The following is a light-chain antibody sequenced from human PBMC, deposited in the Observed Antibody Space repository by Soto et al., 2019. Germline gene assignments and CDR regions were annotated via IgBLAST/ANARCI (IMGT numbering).Light chain of an antibody. CDR1: QSVSSSY. V-gene: IGKV3-20*01. J-gene: IGKJ1*01. CDR3: QQHGSSPPP. Sequence: EIVLTQSPGTLSLSPGERATLSCRASQSVSSSYLAWYQQKPGQAPRLLIYGASSRATGIPDRFSGSGSGTDFTLTISRLEPEEFAVYYCQQHGSSPPPFGQGTNVDIK. CDR2: GAS.